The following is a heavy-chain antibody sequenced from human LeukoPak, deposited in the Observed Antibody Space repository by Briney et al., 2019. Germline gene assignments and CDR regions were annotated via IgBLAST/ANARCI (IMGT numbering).Heavy chain of an antibody. V-gene: IGHV4-4*09. D-gene: IGHD5-18*01. CDR3: ARSFRGYSYGELDY. J-gene: IGHJ4*02. Sequence: SETLSLTCTVSGGSISSYYWSWIRQPPGKGLEWIGYIYTSGSTNYNPSLKSRVTISVDTSKNQFSLKLSSVTAAGTAVYYCARSFRGYSYGELDYWGQGTLVTVSS. CDR1: GGSISSYY. CDR2: IYTSGST.